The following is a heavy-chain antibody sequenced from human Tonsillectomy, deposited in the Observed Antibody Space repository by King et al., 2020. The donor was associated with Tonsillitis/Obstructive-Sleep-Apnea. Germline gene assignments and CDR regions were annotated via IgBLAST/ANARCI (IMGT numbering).Heavy chain of an antibody. CDR1: GFTFSSYA. CDR2: ISYDGSNK. V-gene: IGHV3-30*04. Sequence: VQLVESGGGVVQPGRSLRLSCAASGFTFSSYAMHWVRQAPGKGLEWVAVISYDGSNKYYEDSVKGRFTISRDNYKNKLYLQMNSLRAEDTAVYYCASAPVLLWFGESGYWGQGTLVTVSS. J-gene: IGHJ4*02. D-gene: IGHD3-10*01. CDR3: ASAPVLLWFGESGY.